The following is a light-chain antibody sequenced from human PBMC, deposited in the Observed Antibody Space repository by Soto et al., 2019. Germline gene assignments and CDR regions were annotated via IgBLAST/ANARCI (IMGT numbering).Light chain of an antibody. CDR3: QSYDSSLSGYVV. CDR1: SSNIGAGFD. V-gene: IGLV1-40*01. Sequence: QSVLTQSPSVSGAPGQRVTLPGTGSSSNIGAGFDVHWYQQLPGTAPKLLIYSNINRPSGVPDRFSGSKSGTSASLAITGLQAEDEADYYCQSYDSSLSGYVVFGGGTKVTVL. J-gene: IGLJ2*01. CDR2: SNI.